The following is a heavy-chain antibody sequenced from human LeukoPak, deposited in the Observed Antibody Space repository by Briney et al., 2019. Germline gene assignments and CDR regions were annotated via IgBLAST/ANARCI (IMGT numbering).Heavy chain of an antibody. CDR1: GGSFSYY. CDR2: IKHSGST. D-gene: IGHD6-6*01. V-gene: IGHV4-34*01. CDR3: ARADIVAARPNWFDP. Sequence: SETLSLTCAVYGGSFSYYWSWIRQPPGKGLEWIGEIKHSGSTNYNPSLKSRVTMSVDTSKNQFSLNLSSVTAADTAVYYCARADIVAARPNWFDPWGQGTLVTVSS. J-gene: IGHJ5*02.